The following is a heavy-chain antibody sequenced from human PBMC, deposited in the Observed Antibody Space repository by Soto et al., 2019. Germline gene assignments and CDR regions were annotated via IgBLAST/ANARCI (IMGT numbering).Heavy chain of an antibody. D-gene: IGHD5-12*01. CDR3: ARDGKDGYNFYRY. V-gene: IGHV3-30-3*01. CDR2: ISYDGSSK. CDR1: GFTFNNYA. Sequence: GGSLRLSCAASGFTFNNYAMHWVRQAPGKGLEWVAFISYDGSSKYYADSVTGRFTISRDNSRNTLYLQMNSLRSEDTAVYYCARDGKDGYNFYRYWGQGTLVTVSS. J-gene: IGHJ4*02.